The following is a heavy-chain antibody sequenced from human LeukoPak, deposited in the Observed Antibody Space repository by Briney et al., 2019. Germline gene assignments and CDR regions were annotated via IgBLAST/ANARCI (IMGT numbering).Heavy chain of an antibody. CDR1: GFTFSSYS. Sequence: GGSLRLSCAASGFTFSSYSMNWVRQAPGKGLEWVSSISSSSSYIYYADSVKGRFTISRDNAKNSLYLQMNSLRAEDTAVYYCARGPRGYYYYYMDVWGKGTTVTVSS. CDR3: ARGPRGYYYYYMDV. J-gene: IGHJ6*03. CDR2: ISSSSSYI. D-gene: IGHD3-10*01. V-gene: IGHV3-21*01.